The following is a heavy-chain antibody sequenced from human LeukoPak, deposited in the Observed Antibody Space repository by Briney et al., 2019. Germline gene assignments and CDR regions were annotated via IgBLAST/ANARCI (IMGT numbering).Heavy chain of an antibody. CDR2: IYYSGST. CDR3: ARGRGSGSYYLFDY. CDR1: GGSISSGDYY. J-gene: IGHJ4*02. Sequence: SHTLSLTCTVSGGSISSGDYYWSWIRQPPGKGLEWVGYIYYSGSTYYNPSLKSRVTISVDTSKNQFSLKLSSVTAADTAVYYCARGRGSGSYYLFDYWGQGTLVTVSS. D-gene: IGHD3-10*01. V-gene: IGHV4-30-4*01.